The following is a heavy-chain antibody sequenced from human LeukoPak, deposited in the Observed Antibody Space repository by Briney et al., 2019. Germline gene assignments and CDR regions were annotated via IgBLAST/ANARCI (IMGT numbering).Heavy chain of an antibody. CDR1: GFTFDDYA. CDR2: ISWNSGSI. Sequence: GGSLRLSCAASGFTFDDYAMHWVRQAPGKGLEWVSGISWNSGSIDYADSVKGRFTISRDNAKNSLYLQMNSLRAEDTALYYCAKDGSGGWFFFQSWGQGTLVTVSS. V-gene: IGHV3-9*01. CDR3: AKDGSGGWFFFQS. D-gene: IGHD6-19*01. J-gene: IGHJ4*02.